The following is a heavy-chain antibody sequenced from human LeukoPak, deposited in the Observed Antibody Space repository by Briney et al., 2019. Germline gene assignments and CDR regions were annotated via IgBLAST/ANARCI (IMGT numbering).Heavy chain of an antibody. J-gene: IGHJ6*02. D-gene: IGHD2-21*01. CDR1: GYTFTIYG. Sequence: ASVTVSCKASGYTFTIYGISWVRQAPGQGLEWMGWISAYNGNANYAQKLQGRVTMTTDTSTSTAYMELRSLRSDDTAVYYCAGMNSPSYYYYGMDVWGQGTTVTVSS. CDR3: AGMNSPSYYYYGMDV. V-gene: IGHV1-18*01. CDR2: ISAYNGNA.